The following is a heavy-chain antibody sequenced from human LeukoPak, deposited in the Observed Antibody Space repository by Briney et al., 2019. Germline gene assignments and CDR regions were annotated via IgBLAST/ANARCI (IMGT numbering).Heavy chain of an antibody. V-gene: IGHV1-2*02. Sequence: ASVKVSCKASGYTFIGYYLHWVRQAPGQGLEWMGWINPTSGGTNYAQKFQDRVTMTRDTSINTAYMEPSRLTSDDTAVYYCARLVGLSTTASYWGQGTLVIASS. CDR3: ARLVGLSTTASY. J-gene: IGHJ4*02. CDR1: GYTFIGYY. D-gene: IGHD5/OR15-5a*01. CDR2: INPTSGGT.